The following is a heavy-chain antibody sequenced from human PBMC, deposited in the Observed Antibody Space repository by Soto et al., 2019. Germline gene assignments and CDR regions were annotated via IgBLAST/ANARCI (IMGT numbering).Heavy chain of an antibody. Sequence: QLQLQESGPGLVKPSETLSLTCTVSGGSISSSSYYWGWIRQPPGKGLEWIGSIYYSGSTYYNPSLKSRVTISVDTSKNQFSLKLSSVTAADTAVYYCARLGRQLVASHFDYWGQGTLVTVSS. CDR3: ARLGRQLVASHFDY. D-gene: IGHD6-13*01. CDR1: GGSISSSSYY. V-gene: IGHV4-39*01. J-gene: IGHJ4*02. CDR2: IYYSGST.